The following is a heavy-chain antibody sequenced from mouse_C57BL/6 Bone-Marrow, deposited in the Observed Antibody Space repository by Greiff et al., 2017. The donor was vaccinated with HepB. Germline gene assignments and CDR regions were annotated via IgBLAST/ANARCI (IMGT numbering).Heavy chain of an antibody. Sequence: EVKLVESGGGLVQPGGSLKLSCAASGFTFSDYYMYWVRQTPEKRLEWVAYISNGGGSNYYPDTVKGRFTISRDNAKNTLYLQMSRLKSEDTAMYYCARHAPWFAYWGQGTLVTVSA. CDR1: GFTFSDYY. V-gene: IGHV5-12*01. CDR2: ISNGGGSN. CDR3: ARHAPWFAY. J-gene: IGHJ3*01.